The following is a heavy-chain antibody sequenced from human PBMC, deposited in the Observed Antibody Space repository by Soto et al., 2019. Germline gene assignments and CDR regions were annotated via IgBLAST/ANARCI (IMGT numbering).Heavy chain of an antibody. D-gene: IGHD5-12*01. Sequence: QLQLQESGSGLVKPSQTLSLTCAVSGGSISSGGYSWSWIRQPPGKGLEWIGYIDHIGGTYYNPSLKSRVTISVDRSKNQFSLKLSSVTAADTAVYYCAAGGGLPRYYWGQGTLVTVSS. CDR1: GGSISSGGYS. CDR2: IDHIGGT. CDR3: AAGGGLPRYY. J-gene: IGHJ4*02. V-gene: IGHV4-30-2*01.